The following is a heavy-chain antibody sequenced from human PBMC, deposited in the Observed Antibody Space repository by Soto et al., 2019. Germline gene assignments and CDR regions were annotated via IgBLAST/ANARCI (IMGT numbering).Heavy chain of an antibody. V-gene: IGHV3-48*01. CDR1: GFTFSSYS. CDR2: ISSSSSTI. Sequence: EVQLVESGGGLVQPGGSLRLSCAASGFTFSSYSMNWVRQAPGKGLEWVSYISSSSSTIYYADSVKGRFTISRDNAKNSLDVTMNSLRAEDTAVYYCSREWLNDLWSGNYYYGMDFWGQGTTVTVSS. D-gene: IGHD3-3*01. J-gene: IGHJ6*02. CDR3: SREWLNDLWSGNYYYGMDF.